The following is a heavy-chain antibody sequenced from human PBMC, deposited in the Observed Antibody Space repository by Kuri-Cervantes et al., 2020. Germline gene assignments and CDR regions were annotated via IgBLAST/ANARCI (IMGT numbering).Heavy chain of an antibody. CDR3: ARGRIAAAGTLLDY. J-gene: IGHJ4*02. D-gene: IGHD6-13*01. CDR1: GFTFSSYW. CDR2: IWDDGSKK. Sequence: GESLKISCAASGFTFSSYWMSWVRQAPGKGLEWVAVIWDDGSKKYYADSVKGRVTVSRDSSKNTLYLQMNSLRAEDTAVYYCARGRIAAAGTLLDYWGQGTLVTVSS. V-gene: IGHV3-33*08.